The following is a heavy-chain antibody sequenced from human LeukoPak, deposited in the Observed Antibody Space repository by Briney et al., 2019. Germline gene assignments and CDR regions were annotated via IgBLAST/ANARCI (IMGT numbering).Heavy chain of an antibody. CDR2: ISAYNGST. J-gene: IGHJ3*02. V-gene: IGHV1-18*01. CDR3: ARDYDDFWSGYYKPDDAFDI. CDR1: GYTFTSYG. Sequence: ASVKVSCKASGYTFTSYGISWVRQAPGQGLEWMGWISAYNGSTNYAQKLQGRVTMTTDTSTSTAYMELRSLRSDDTAVYYCARDYDDFWSGYYKPDDAFDIWGQGTMVTVSS. D-gene: IGHD3-3*01.